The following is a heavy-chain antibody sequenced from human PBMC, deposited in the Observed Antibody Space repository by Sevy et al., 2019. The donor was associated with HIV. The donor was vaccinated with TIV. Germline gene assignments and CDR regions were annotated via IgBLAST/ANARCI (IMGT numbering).Heavy chain of an antibody. V-gene: IGHV3-30*04. Sequence: GGSLRLSCAASGFTFSSYAMHRVRQAPRKGLEWVAVISYDRSNKYYADSVKGRFTISRDNSKNTLYLQMNSLRAEDTAVYYCARDPSYYYDSSGYYWGFSYFDYWGQGTLVTVSS. CDR1: GFTFSSYA. CDR2: ISYDRSNK. J-gene: IGHJ4*02. CDR3: ARDPSYYYDSSGYYWGFSYFDY. D-gene: IGHD3-22*01.